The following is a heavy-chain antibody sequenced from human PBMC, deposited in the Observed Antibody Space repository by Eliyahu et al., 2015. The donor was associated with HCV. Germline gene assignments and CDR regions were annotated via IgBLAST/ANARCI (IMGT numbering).Heavy chain of an antibody. CDR1: GGSIPTXY. J-gene: IGHJ5*02. CDR3: ASGGGGIAVTGTGGWFDP. Sequence: QVQLQESGPGLVKPSETLSLTCXVXGGSIPTXYWSWIRQPPGKGLEWIGYIHYSGSXNFNPXLKSRVTISVDTSKNQFSLNLTSVTAADTAMYYCASGGGGIAVTGTGGWFDPWGQGTLVTVSS. V-gene: IGHV4-59*01. D-gene: IGHD6-19*01. CDR2: IHYSGSX.